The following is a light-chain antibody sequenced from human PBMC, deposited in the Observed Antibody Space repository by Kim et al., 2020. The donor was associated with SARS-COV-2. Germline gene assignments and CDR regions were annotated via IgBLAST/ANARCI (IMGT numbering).Light chain of an antibody. CDR1: SSDVGGYNY. CDR2: EVF. Sequence: GQSVTISCTGTSSDVGGYNYVSWYQQHPGKAPKLIISEVFNRPSGVPDRFSGSKSDNTATLTVSGLQAEDEADYYCSSYAGGNFVFGSGTKVTVL. J-gene: IGLJ1*01. CDR3: SSYAGGNFV. V-gene: IGLV2-8*01.